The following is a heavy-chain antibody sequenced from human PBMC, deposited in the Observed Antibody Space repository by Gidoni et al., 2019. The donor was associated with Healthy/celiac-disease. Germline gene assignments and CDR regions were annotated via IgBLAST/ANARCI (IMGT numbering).Heavy chain of an antibody. D-gene: IGHD3-16*02. CDR3: ATNNPGGDYVWGSYRSDAFDI. J-gene: IGHJ3*02. CDR2: FDPEDGET. Sequence: QVQLVQSGAEVKKPGASVKVSCKVSGYTLTDFSMHWVRQAPGKGLEWMGGFDPEDGETSYAQKCQGRVTMTEDTSTDTAYMELSSLRSEDTAVYYCATNNPGGDYVWGSYRSDAFDIWGQGTMVTVSS. V-gene: IGHV1-24*01. CDR1: GYTLTDFS.